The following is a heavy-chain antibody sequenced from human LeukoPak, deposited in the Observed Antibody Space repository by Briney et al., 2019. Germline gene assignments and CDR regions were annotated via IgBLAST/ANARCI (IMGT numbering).Heavy chain of an antibody. D-gene: IGHD6-6*01. V-gene: IGHV5-51*01. CDR3: ARQPYSSSSFFDY. J-gene: IGHJ4*02. Sequence: GASLQISCKGSGYSFTSYWIGWVRPMPGKGLEWMGIIYPGDSDTRYSPSFQGQVTISADKSISTDYLQWSSLKASDTAMYYCARQPYSSSSFFDYWGQGTLVTVSA. CDR2: IYPGDSDT. CDR1: GYSFTSYW.